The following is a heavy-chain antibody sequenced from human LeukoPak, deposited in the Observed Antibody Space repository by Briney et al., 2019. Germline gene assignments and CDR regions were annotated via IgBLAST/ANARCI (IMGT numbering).Heavy chain of an antibody. CDR3: ARGPYSYDSSGAFDI. J-gene: IGHJ3*02. CDR2: ISSSGST. CDR1: GGSISTYY. D-gene: IGHD3-22*01. Sequence: PSETLSLTCSVSGGSISTYYWSWIRQPAGKGLEWIGRISSSGSTNYNPSLKSRVTISVDTSKNQFSLKLSSVTAADTAVYFCARGPYSYDSSGAFDIWGQGTMVTVSS. V-gene: IGHV4-4*07.